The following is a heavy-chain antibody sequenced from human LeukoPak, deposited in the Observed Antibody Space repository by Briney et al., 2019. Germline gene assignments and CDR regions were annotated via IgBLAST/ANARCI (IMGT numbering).Heavy chain of an antibody. D-gene: IGHD6-25*01. CDR1: GGSFSGYY. Sequence: SETPSLTCAVYGGSFSGYYWSWIRQPPGKGLEWIGEINHSGSTNYNPSLKSRVTISVDTSKNQFSLKLSSVTAADTAVYYCARAATWFDPWGQGTLVTVSS. CDR2: INHSGST. V-gene: IGHV4-34*01. CDR3: ARAATWFDP. J-gene: IGHJ5*02.